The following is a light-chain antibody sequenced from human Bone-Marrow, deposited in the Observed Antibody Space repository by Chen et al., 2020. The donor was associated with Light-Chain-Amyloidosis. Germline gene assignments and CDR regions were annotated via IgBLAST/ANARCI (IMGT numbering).Light chain of an antibody. Sequence: QSALTQPASVSGSPGQSITISCTGSSSDVGTYNLVSWYQHHPGKAPKLIIYEAKKRPSGVSNRFSGSRSGYTASLTISGLQAEDEADYYWCSYAGRGKMFGGGTKLTVL. CDR2: EAK. V-gene: IGLV2-23*01. CDR3: CSYAGRGKM. J-gene: IGLJ3*02. CDR1: SSDVGTYNL.